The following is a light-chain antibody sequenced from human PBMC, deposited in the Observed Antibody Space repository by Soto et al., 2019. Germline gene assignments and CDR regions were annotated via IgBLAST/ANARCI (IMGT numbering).Light chain of an antibody. V-gene: IGKV1-39*01. CDR2: AAS. CDR1: QSISNY. J-gene: IGKJ5*01. Sequence: DIQMTQSPSSLSASVGDRVTITCLTSQSISNYLNWYQQKPEKAPNLLIYAASSLKSGVPSRFSGSGSGTDFTLTISSLQPEDFATYYCQQSYSTPITFGQGTRLEIK. CDR3: QQSYSTPIT.